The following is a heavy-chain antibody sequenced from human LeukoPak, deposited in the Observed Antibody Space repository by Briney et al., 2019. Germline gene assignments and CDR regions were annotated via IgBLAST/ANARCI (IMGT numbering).Heavy chain of an antibody. Sequence: SETLSLTCTVSGDSIYNNYWSWLRQPAGKGLEWIGRINVSRGTSFNPSLESRVTMSVDASKSQFSLKVTSVTAADTAVYYCARGAFHYYASRTYRGDSFDFWGQGTLVTVSS. D-gene: IGHD3-10*01. CDR2: INVSRGT. CDR3: ARGAFHYYASRTYRGDSFDF. CDR1: GDSIYNNY. V-gene: IGHV4-4*07. J-gene: IGHJ4*02.